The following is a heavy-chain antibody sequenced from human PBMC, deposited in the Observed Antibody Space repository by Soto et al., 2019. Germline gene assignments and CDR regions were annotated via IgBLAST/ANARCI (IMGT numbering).Heavy chain of an antibody. V-gene: IGHV3-23*01. CDR2: ISGSGGST. Sequence: GGSLRLSCAASGFTFSSYAMSWVRQAPGKGLEWVSAISGSGGSTYYADSVKGRFTISRDNSKNTLYLQMNSLRAEDTAVYYCANLPAAIHDYYYYGMDVWGQGTTVTVSS. CDR3: ANLPAAIHDYYYYGMDV. J-gene: IGHJ6*02. CDR1: GFTFSSYA. D-gene: IGHD2-2*01.